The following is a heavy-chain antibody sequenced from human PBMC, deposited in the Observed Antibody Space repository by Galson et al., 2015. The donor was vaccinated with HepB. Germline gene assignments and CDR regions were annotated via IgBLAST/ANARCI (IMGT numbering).Heavy chain of an antibody. V-gene: IGHV3-48*01. D-gene: IGHD2-15*01. CDR3: ARDRGYCTGGNCYRFFDF. CDR2: SDTTSTTT. Sequence: SLRLSCAASGFSFNIFSVSWVRQAPGKGLEWVSYSDTTSTTTYYAESVKGRFTISRDNAKRLVYLQLNSLRVDDTAVYYCARDRGYCTGGNCYRFFDFWGQGIMVTVSS. CDR1: GFSFNIFS. J-gene: IGHJ3*01.